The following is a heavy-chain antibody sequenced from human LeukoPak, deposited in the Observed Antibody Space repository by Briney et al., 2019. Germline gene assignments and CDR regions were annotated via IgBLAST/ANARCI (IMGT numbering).Heavy chain of an antibody. CDR2: INPSGGSR. J-gene: IGHJ4*02. D-gene: IGHD4-17*01. CDR3: ASAVTPGKFDY. Sequence: ASVKVSCKASGYTFSNYYIHWVRQAPGQGLEWMGIINPSGGSRSYAQKFQGRVTMTRDTSTSTVYMELSSLRSEDTAVYYCASAVTPGKFDYWGQGTLVTVSS. V-gene: IGHV1-46*01. CDR1: GYTFSNYY.